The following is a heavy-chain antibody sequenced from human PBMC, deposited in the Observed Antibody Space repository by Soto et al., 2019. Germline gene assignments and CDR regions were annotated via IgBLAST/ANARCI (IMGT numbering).Heavy chain of an antibody. CDR3: ARGSVGQSTSYYYYYYMDV. Sequence: SVKVSCKASGGTFSSYTISWVRQAPGQGLEWMGRIIPILGIANYAQKFQGRVTMTTDTSTSTAYMELRSLRSDDTAVYYCARGSVGQSTSYYYYYYMDVWGKGTTVTVSS. D-gene: IGHD3-10*01. CDR1: GGTFSSYT. V-gene: IGHV1-69*02. J-gene: IGHJ6*03. CDR2: IIPILGIA.